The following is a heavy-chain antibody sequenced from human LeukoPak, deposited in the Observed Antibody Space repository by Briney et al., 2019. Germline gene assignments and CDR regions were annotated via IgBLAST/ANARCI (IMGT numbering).Heavy chain of an antibody. CDR3: ARAEDGYNFDY. J-gene: IGHJ4*02. CDR2: IYYSGST. V-gene: IGHV4-59*11. CDR1: GGSITNQY. Sequence: SETLSLTCTVSGGSITNQYWTWIRQPPGKGLEWIGYIYYSGSTNYNPSLKSRVTISIDTSKNQFSLKLSSVTAADTAVYYCARAEDGYNFDYWGQGTLVTVSS. D-gene: IGHD5-24*01.